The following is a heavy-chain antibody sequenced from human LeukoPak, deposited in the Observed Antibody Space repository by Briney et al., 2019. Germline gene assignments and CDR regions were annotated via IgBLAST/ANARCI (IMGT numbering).Heavy chain of an antibody. CDR2: ISSSGGST. Sequence: QPGGTLRLSCEASGFTFSSYAMSWVRQAPGKGLEWVSTISSSGGSTYYADSVKGRFTISRDNSKNTLYLQMNSLRAEDTAVYYCAKYPPPYEGYFDWLLRLPLDYWGQGTLVTVSS. D-gene: IGHD3-9*01. CDR1: GFTFSSYA. V-gene: IGHV3-23*01. CDR3: AKYPPPYEGYFDWLLRLPLDY. J-gene: IGHJ4*02.